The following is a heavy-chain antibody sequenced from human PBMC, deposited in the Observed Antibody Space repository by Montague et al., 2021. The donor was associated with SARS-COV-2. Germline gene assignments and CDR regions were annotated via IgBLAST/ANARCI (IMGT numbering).Heavy chain of an antibody. CDR3: VRDTGSAQAGFDA. D-gene: IGHD4-17*01. J-gene: IGHJ4*02. CDR1: GDSVWSNTAA. V-gene: IGHV6-1*01. Sequence: CAISGDSVWSNTAAWNWIRQSPSGGLEWLGRTNYRSKWTSDYATSVEGRIGIDPDTSKNQFFLHLRSVTPEDTGVYYCVRDTGSAQAGFDAWGQGTLVTVSS. CDR2: TNYRSKWTS.